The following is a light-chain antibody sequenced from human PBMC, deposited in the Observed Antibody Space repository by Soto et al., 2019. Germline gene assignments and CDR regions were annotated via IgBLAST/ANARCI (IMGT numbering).Light chain of an antibody. CDR3: QHRSNWPPYT. CDR1: QSVSSY. CDR2: DAS. V-gene: IGKV3-11*01. Sequence: EIVLTQSPATLYLSPGQRATLSCRASQSVSSYLAWYQQKPGQAPRLLIYDASNRSTGIPVMFSGSGSGTDFILTISSLEPEDFAVYYCQHRSNWPPYTFGQVTKLEIK. J-gene: IGKJ2*01.